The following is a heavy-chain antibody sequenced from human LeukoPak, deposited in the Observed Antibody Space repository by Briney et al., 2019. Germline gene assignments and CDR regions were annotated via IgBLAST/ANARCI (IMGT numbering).Heavy chain of an antibody. V-gene: IGHV3-30-3*01. Sequence: GSLRLSCAASGFTFSSYAMHWVRQAPGKGLEWVAVISYDGSNKYYADSVKGRFTISRDNSKNTLYLQMNSLRAEDTAVYYCARPHSSGWYWYYFDYWGQGTLVTVSS. CDR2: ISYDGSNK. D-gene: IGHD6-19*01. CDR1: GFTFSSYA. J-gene: IGHJ4*02. CDR3: ARPHSSGWYWYYFDY.